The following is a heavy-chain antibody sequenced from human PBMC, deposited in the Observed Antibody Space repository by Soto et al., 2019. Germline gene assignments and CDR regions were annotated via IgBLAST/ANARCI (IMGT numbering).Heavy chain of an antibody. V-gene: IGHV3-30-3*01. D-gene: IGHD3-9*01. Sequence: GGSLRLSCGASQFSFRSYAMHWIRQSPGKGLEWVAVISFDGNSLHYADSVRGRFTISRDNSKDTPYLQMNNLRPEDTAVHYCARTFDTITYYFDYWGQGTVVTVSS. J-gene: IGHJ4*02. CDR1: QFSFRSYA. CDR2: ISFDGNSL. CDR3: ARTFDTITYYFDY.